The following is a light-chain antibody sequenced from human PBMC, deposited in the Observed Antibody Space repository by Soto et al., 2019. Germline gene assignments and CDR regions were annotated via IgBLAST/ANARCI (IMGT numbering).Light chain of an antibody. CDR3: QQYNNWPS. CDR2: DIS. J-gene: IGKJ5*01. CDR1: QTVSRN. V-gene: IGKV3-15*01. Sequence: AMTQSLDTLSVCPGERATLSCRASQTVSRNLAWYQQRPGQAPRLLIYDISNRAAGVPARFSGSGSETEFTLTIRSLQSEDFAVYFCQQYNNWPSFGQGTRLEIK.